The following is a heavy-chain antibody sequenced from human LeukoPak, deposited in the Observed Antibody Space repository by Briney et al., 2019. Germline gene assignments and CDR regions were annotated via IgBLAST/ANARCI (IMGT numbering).Heavy chain of an antibody. CDR1: GFTFSSYA. V-gene: IGHV3-23*01. CDR3: AKGKRGQTADDAFDI. D-gene: IGHD3-10*01. CDR2: ISGSGGTT. J-gene: IGHJ3*02. Sequence: GGSLRLSCAASGFTFSSYAMSWVRQAPGKGLEWVSGISGSGGTTYYADSVKGRFAIYRDNSKITLYLEMDSLRAEDTAVYYCAKGKRGQTADDAFDIWGQGTMVTVSS.